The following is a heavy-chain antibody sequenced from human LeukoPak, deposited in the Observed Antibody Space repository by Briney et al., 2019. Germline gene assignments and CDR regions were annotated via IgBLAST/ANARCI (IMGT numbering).Heavy chain of an antibody. V-gene: IGHV3-74*01. CDR1: GFTFSSYW. CDR3: ARAYYDFWSGHSWFDP. CDR2: INSDGRST. Sequence: PGGSLRLSCAASGFTFSSYWMHWVRQVPGKGLVWVSRINSDGRSTSYADSVKGRFTISRDNAKNTLYLQMNSLSAEDTAVYYCARAYYDFWSGHSWFDPWGQGTLVTVSS. J-gene: IGHJ5*02. D-gene: IGHD3-3*01.